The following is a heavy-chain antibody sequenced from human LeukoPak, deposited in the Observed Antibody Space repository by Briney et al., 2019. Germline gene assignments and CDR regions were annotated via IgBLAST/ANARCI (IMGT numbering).Heavy chain of an antibody. V-gene: IGHV3-9*01. J-gene: IGHJ4*02. CDR1: GFTFDDYA. D-gene: IGHD3-9*01. Sequence: GGSLRLSCAASGFTFDDYAMHWVRQAPGKGLEWVSGISWNSGSIGYADSVKGRFTISRDNAKNSLYLQMNSLRAEDTALYYCAKDSITIFETLDHWGQGTLVTVSS. CDR2: ISWNSGSI. CDR3: AKDSITIFETLDH.